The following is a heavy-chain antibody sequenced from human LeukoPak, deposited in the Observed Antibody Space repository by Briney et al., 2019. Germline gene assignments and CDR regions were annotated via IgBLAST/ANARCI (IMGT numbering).Heavy chain of an antibody. D-gene: IGHD6-6*01. J-gene: IGHJ1*01. CDR1: GGSISSSSYY. CDR2: IYYSGST. Sequence: SETLSLTCTVSGGSISSSSYYWGRIRQPPGKGLEWIGSIYYSGSTYYNPSLKSRVTISVDTSKDQFSLKLSSVTAADTAVYYCARPRGSSNAEYFQHWGQGTLVTVSS. CDR3: ARPRGSSNAEYFQH. V-gene: IGHV4-39*01.